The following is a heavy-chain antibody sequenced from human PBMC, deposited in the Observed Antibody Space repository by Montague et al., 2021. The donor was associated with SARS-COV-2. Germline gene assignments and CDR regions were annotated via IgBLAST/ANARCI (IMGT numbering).Heavy chain of an antibody. D-gene: IGHD1-26*01. J-gene: IGHJ4*02. CDR2: VLSSGST. CDR1: GGSIFSNSFY. CDR3: ARSTVGTSHFDY. Sequence: SETLSLTCTVSGGSIFSNSFYWGWIRQSPGQGLEWIGNVLSSGSTFYNPSHRSRVTMSEDMSKNQFSLKLMSVTAADTAVYYCARSTVGTSHFDYWGQGTLVTVSS. V-gene: IGHV4-39*01.